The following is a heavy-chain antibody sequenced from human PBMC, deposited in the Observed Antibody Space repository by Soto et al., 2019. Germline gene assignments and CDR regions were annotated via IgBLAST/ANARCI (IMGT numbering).Heavy chain of an antibody. J-gene: IGHJ4*02. D-gene: IGHD6-13*01. CDR1: GFSLSTSRVS. CDR3: AHRGRRVAAAGFDY. V-gene: IGHV2-5*02. Sequence: QITLKESGPTLVKPTQSLTLTCTFSGFSLSTSRVSVGWIRQPPGKALEWLGIIYWDDDKRYSPSLKSRLTITRDTSKSQVVLTMTNVDPVDTATYYCAHRGRRVAAAGFDYWGQGTLVTVSS. CDR2: IYWDDDK.